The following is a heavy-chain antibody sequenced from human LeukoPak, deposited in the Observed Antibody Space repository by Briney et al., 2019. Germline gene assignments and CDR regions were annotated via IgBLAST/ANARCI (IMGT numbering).Heavy chain of an antibody. J-gene: IGHJ5*02. CDR1: GYTFGSDV. D-gene: IGHD6-19*01. V-gene: IGHV1-8*03. CDR3: ARGSSGWFYNWFDP. CDR2: INPNNGNL. Sequence: ASVKVSCKASGYTFGSDVINWVRQATGQGLEWMGWINPNNGNLGYAQKFQGRVTITRNTPISTAYMELRSLRSDDTAVYYCARGSSGWFYNWFDPWGQGTLVTVSS.